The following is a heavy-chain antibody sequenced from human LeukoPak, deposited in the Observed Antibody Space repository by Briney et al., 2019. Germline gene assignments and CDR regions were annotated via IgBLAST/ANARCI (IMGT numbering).Heavy chain of an antibody. D-gene: IGHD4-23*01. Sequence: GGSLRLSCAASGFTFSSYGMHWVRQAPGKGLEWVAFIRYDGSNKYYADSVKGRFTISRDNAKNSLYLQMNSLRAEDTAVYYCARDLASSGGAFDIWGQGTMVTVSS. CDR1: GFTFSSYG. V-gene: IGHV3-30*02. J-gene: IGHJ3*02. CDR2: IRYDGSNK. CDR3: ARDLASSGGAFDI.